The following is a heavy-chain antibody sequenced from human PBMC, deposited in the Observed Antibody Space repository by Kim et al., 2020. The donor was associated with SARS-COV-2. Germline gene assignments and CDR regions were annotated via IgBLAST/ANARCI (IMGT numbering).Heavy chain of an antibody. CDR3: AKELSSSGWVSGAFDI. J-gene: IGHJ3*02. Sequence: GGSLRLSCAVSGFTFSSYAFNWVRQAPGKGLEWVSVIYSGTSSTYYADSVKGRFTISRHNSRNTLYLQMNSLRAEDTAVYFCAKELSSSGWVSGAFDIWGQGTMVTVSS. D-gene: IGHD6-19*01. CDR1: GFTFSSYA. CDR2: IYSGTSST. V-gene: IGHV3-23*03.